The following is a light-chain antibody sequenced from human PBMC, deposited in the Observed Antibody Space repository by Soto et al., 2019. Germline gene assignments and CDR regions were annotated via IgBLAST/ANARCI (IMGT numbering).Light chain of an antibody. CDR2: AAS. J-gene: IGKJ1*01. CDR3: QQSYSTPWT. CDR1: QSIISY. V-gene: IGKV1-39*01. Sequence: DIQMTQFQSSLSASVGDRVTITCRASQSIISYLNWYQQKPGKAPKLLIYAASSLQSGVPSRFSGSGSGTDFTLTISSLQPEDFATYYCQQSYSTPWTFGQGTKVDIK.